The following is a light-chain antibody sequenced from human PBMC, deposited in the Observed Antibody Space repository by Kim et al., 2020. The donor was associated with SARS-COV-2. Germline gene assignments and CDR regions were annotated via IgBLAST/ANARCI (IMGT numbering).Light chain of an antibody. J-gene: IGKJ2*01. Sequence: DIQMTQSPSSLSASVGDRVTITCQASQDISNYLNWCQQKPGKVPNLLISDASNLETGLPSRFSGGGSGTDFPFTISSLQPEDVAGYYCQQYDNLPRDTFGQGTKLEI. CDR3: QQYDNLPRDT. CDR1: QDISNY. V-gene: IGKV1-33*01. CDR2: DAS.